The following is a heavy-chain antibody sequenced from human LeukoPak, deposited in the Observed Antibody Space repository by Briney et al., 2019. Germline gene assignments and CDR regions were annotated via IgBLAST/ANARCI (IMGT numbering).Heavy chain of an antibody. CDR3: ARHSDRWRYAMDV. D-gene: IGHD1-26*01. J-gene: IGHJ6*02. CDR1: GGSISFY. Sequence: SETLSLTCTVSGGSISFYWSWFRQSPGKGLEWIGQIYQSGSTDYNPSLRSRVTISRDTSKNQFSLQLTSVTAADTAMYYCARHSDRWRYAMDVWGQGTTVTVSS. V-gene: IGHV4-59*08. CDR2: IYQSGST.